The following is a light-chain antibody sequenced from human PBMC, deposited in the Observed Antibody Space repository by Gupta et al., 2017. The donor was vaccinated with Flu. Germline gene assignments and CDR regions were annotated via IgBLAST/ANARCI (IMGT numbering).Light chain of an antibody. CDR1: HDIKTW. CDR3: QQDEAFPPT. CDR2: AAS. Sequence: PSSLSASVGDTVTITCRASHDIKTWLAWYQRQAGKAPKALIFAASTLGRGVPSRFNGSGSGTIFTLTINALQPEDFATYYCQQDEAFPPTFGGGTQV. V-gene: IGKV1D-16*01. J-gene: IGKJ4*01.